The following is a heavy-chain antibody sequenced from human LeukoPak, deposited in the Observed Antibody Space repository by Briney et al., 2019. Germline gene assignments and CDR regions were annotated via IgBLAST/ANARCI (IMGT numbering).Heavy chain of an antibody. CDR1: GFTFSSYG. D-gene: IGHD3-10*01. CDR3: AKIRFGEYYYYYGMDV. CDR2: IRYDGSNK. V-gene: IGHV3-30*02. Sequence: PGGSLRLSCAASGFTFSSYGMHWVRQAPGKGLDWVAFIRYDGSNKYYADSVKGRFTISRDNSKNTLYLQMNSLRAEDTAVYYCAKIRFGEYYYYYGMDVWGQGTTVTVSS. J-gene: IGHJ6*02.